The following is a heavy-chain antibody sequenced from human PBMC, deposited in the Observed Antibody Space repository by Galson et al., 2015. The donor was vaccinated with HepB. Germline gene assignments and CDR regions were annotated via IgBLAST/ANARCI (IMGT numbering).Heavy chain of an antibody. CDR1: GFTVSSDY. J-gene: IGHJ6*02. CDR2: IYTSGST. D-gene: IGHD1-20*01. V-gene: IGHV3-66*02. CDR3: ARILYNWNLNYYYGMDV. Sequence: SLRLSCAASGFTVSSDYMNWVRQAPGKGLEWVSVIYTSGSTYYADSVKGRFTISRDNSKNTVYLQMNSLRPEDTAVYYCARILYNWNLNYYYGMDVWGQGTTVTVSS.